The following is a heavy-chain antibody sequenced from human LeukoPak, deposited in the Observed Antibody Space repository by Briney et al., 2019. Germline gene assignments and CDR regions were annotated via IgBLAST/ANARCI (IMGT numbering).Heavy chain of an antibody. CDR1: GYTFTSYG. D-gene: IGHD6-19*01. CDR3: ARNKRAQYSSGWYPSVDFDY. J-gene: IGHJ4*02. V-gene: IGHV1-18*01. Sequence: ASVKVSCKASGYTFTSYGISWVRQAPGQGLEWMGWISAYNGNTNYAQKLQGRVTMTTGTSTSTAYMELRSLRSDDTAVYYCARNKRAQYSSGWYPSVDFDYWGQGTLVTVSS. CDR2: ISAYNGNT.